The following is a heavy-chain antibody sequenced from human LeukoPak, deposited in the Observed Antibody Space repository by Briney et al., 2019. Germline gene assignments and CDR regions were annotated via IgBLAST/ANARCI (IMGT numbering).Heavy chain of an antibody. CDR2: INPNSGGT. V-gene: IGHV1-2*02. CDR3: ARESRSGDAFDI. D-gene: IGHD3-3*01. J-gene: IGHJ3*02. Sequence: GASVKISCKASGYTFTGYYMHWVRQAPGHELEWMGWINPNSGGTNYAQKFQGRVTMTRDTSISTAYMELSRLRSDDTVVYYCARESRSGDAFDIWGQGTMVTVSS. CDR1: GYTFTGYY.